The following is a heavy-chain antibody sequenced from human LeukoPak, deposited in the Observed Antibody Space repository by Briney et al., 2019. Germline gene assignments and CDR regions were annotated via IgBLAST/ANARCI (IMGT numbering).Heavy chain of an antibody. V-gene: IGHV1-18*01. J-gene: IGHJ4*02. CDR3: ARGYYYGSGSSADY. D-gene: IGHD3-10*01. CDR2: ISTYDGET. Sequence: GASVKVSCKASGYSFILHGISWVRQAPGQGLEWMGWISTYDGETNYTQKLQGRVTMTTDTSTSTAYMELRSLRSDDTAVYYCARGYYYGSGSSADYWGQGTLVTVSS. CDR1: GYSFILHG.